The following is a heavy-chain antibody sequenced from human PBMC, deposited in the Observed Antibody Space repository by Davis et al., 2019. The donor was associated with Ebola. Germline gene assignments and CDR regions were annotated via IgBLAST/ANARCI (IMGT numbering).Heavy chain of an antibody. Sequence: ASVKVSCKASGYTLTGYYMHWVRQAPGQGLEYMAWISPDSGATHYEQRFQGRVTLTRDTSINTDYMELSSLRSEDTAVYYCARGRDNWNYADMDVWGKGTTVTVSS. V-gene: IGHV1-2*02. CDR2: ISPDSGAT. CDR1: GYTLTGYY. D-gene: IGHD1-7*01. CDR3: ARGRDNWNYADMDV. J-gene: IGHJ6*03.